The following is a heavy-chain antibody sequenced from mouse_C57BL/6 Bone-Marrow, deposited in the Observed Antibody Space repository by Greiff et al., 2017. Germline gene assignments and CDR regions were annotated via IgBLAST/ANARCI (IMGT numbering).Heavy chain of an antibody. D-gene: IGHD1-1*01. CDR1: GFNIKDDY. CDR3: TTGSVDY. CDR2: IDPENGDT. V-gene: IGHV14-4*01. J-gene: IGHJ2*01. Sequence: VQLQQSGAELVKPGASVKMSCKASGFNIKDDYMHWVKQRPEQGLEWIGWIDPENGDTEYASKFQGKATITADTSSNTAYLQLSSLTSEDTAVYYCTTGSVDYWGQGTTLTVSS.